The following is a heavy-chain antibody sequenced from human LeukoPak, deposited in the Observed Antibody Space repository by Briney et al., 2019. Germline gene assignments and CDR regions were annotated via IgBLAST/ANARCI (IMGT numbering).Heavy chain of an antibody. CDR3: ARGQQRGYSYGYAYYFDY. D-gene: IGHD5-18*01. J-gene: IGHJ4*02. CDR1: GGSMSTYY. CDR2: IYSSGST. V-gene: IGHV4-4*07. Sequence: SETLSLTCTVSGGSMSTYYWTWIRQPAGKGLEWIGRIYSSGSTNYNPSLKSRLTMSIDTSNNQFSLRVRSVTAADTAVYYCARGQQRGYSYGYAYYFDYWGQGILVTVSS.